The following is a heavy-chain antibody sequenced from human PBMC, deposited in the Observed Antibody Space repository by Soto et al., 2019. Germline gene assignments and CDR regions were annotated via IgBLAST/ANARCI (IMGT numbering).Heavy chain of an antibody. D-gene: IGHD3-10*01. CDR2: IWYDGSNK. CDR3: ARDPHPGFGELLYNFDP. Sequence: PGGSLRLSCAASGFTFSSYGMHWVRQAPGKGLEWVAVIWYDGSNKYYADSVKGRFTISRDNSKNTLYLQMNSLRAEDTAVYYCARDPHPGFGELLYNFDPWGQGTLVTVSS. J-gene: IGHJ5*02. CDR1: GFTFSSYG. V-gene: IGHV3-33*01.